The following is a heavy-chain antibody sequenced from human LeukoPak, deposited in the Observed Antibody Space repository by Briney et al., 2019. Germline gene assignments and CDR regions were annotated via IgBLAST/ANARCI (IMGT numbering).Heavy chain of an antibody. D-gene: IGHD6-19*01. J-gene: IGHJ4*02. CDR2: ISSSGSTI. CDR3: ATFGGWYTDDY. Sequence: GGSLRLSCAASGFTFSSYEMNWVRQAPGKGLEWVSYISSSGSTIYYADSVKGRFTISRDNAKNSLYLQMNSLRAEDTAVYCCATFGGWYTDDYWGQGTLVTVSS. V-gene: IGHV3-48*03. CDR1: GFTFSSYE.